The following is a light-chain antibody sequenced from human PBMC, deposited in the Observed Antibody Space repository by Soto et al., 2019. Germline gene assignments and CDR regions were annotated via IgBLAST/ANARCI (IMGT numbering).Light chain of an antibody. CDR2: GAS. Sequence: EIVLTQSPGTLSLSPGERATLSCRASQSVNSKYLAWYQQKPGQAPSLLLYGASSRATGFPDRFSGSGSGTHFTVTISGLEAADSEVYYCQQYLKTPFTFGPGTKVAIK. CDR3: QQYLKTPFT. V-gene: IGKV3-20*01. J-gene: IGKJ3*01. CDR1: QSVNSKY.